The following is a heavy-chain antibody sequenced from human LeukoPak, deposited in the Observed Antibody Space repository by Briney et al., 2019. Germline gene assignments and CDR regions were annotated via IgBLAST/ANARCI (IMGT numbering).Heavy chain of an antibody. CDR1: LFTFCIYG. D-gene: IGHD5-12*01. J-gene: IGHJ4*02. CDR3: AGDRIWATIGLDY. Sequence: GRSLRLSCAASLFTFCIYGMHWGPQAPGKGREWGAVIWYDGGNKHSADSVRGRFPLSRDNSKNTLYLQMNSRRAEDTAVYYCAGDRIWATIGLDYWGQGTLVTVSS. CDR2: IWYDGGNK. V-gene: IGHV3-33*01.